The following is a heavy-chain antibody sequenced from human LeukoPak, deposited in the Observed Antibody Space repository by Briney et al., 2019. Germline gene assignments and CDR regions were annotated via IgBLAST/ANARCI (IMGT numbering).Heavy chain of an antibody. CDR2: IDWDDEK. J-gene: IGHJ5*02. D-gene: IGHD6-13*01. CDR3: ARRAAAGAGYWFDP. Sequence: SGPALETHTQTLTLTCTFSGFSLSTCGMCVSCIRQPPGKALEWLALIDWDDEKYYSPSLKTRLTISKDTSKNQVVLTMTNMDPGDTATYYCARRAAAGAGYWFDPWGQGTLVTVSS. V-gene: IGHV2-70*01. CDR1: GFSLSTCGMC.